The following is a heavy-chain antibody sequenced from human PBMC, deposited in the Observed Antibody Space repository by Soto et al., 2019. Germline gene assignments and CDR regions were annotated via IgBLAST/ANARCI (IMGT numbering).Heavy chain of an antibody. Sequence: GGSLRLSCAASGFTFSDYYMSWIRQAPGKGLEWVSYISSSSSYTNYADSVKGRFTISRDNAKNSLYLQMNSLRAEDTAVYYCARDRASVGGEFEYFQHWGQGTLVTVSS. CDR1: GFTFSDYY. CDR2: ISSSSSYT. CDR3: ARDRASVGGEFEYFQH. V-gene: IGHV3-11*06. D-gene: IGHD2-21*01. J-gene: IGHJ1*01.